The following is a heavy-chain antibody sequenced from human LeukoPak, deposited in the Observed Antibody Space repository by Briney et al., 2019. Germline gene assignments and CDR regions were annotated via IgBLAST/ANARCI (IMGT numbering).Heavy chain of an antibody. J-gene: IGHJ4*02. CDR1: GFTFSSYG. CDR2: ISYDGSNK. D-gene: IGHD6-19*01. V-gene: IGHV3-30*18. Sequence: GGSLRLSCAASGFTFSSYGMHWVRQAPGKGLEWVAVISYDGSNKYYADSVKGRFTISRDNSKNTLYLQMNSLRAEDTAVYYCAKDQGGVMAVAGTFDYWGQGTLVTVSS. CDR3: AKDQGGVMAVAGTFDY.